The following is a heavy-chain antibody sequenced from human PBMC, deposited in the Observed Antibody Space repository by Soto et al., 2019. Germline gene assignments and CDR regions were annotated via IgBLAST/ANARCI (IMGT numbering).Heavy chain of an antibody. CDR2: IYHSGST. D-gene: IGHD3-3*01. CDR3: ARLRFLDNWFDP. J-gene: IGHJ5*02. Sequence: SETLSLTCAVSGGSISSGGYSWSWIRQPPGKGLEWIGYIYHSGSTYYNPSLKSRVTISVDRSKNQFSLKLSSVTAADTAVYYCARLRFLDNWFDPWGQGTLVTVSS. V-gene: IGHV4-30-2*01. CDR1: GGSISSGGYS.